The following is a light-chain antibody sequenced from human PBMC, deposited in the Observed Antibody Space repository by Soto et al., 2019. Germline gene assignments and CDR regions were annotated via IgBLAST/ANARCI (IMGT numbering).Light chain of an antibody. CDR3: QQYNNWPIT. J-gene: IGKJ5*01. CDR1: QSVADN. CDR2: GAS. V-gene: IGKV3-15*01. Sequence: EVVMTQSPATLSVSPGERVTLSCRSSQSVADNLAWFQQKPGQGPSLLIYGASTRATGIPARFSGGGSETDFTLTISSLRSEDSAVYHCQQYNNWPITFGQGIRLEI.